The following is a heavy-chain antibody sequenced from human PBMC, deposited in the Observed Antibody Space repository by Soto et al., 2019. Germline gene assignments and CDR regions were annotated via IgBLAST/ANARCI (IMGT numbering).Heavy chain of an antibody. D-gene: IGHD6-6*01. CDR3: ASSSVGDYYYYGMDV. J-gene: IGHJ6*02. Sequence: PSETLSLTCAVSGYSISSGYYWGWIRQPPGKGLEWIGSIYHSGSTYYNPSLKSRVTISVDTSKNQFSLKLSSVTAADTAVYYCASSSVGDYYYYGMDVWGQGTTVTVSS. CDR1: GYSISSGYY. CDR2: IYHSGST. V-gene: IGHV4-38-2*01.